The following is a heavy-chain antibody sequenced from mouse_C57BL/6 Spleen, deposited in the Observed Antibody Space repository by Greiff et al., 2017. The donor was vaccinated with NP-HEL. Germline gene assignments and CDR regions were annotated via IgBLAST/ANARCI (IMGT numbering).Heavy chain of an antibody. V-gene: IGHV14-3*01. CDR1: GFNIKNTY. CDR2: IDPANGNT. Sequence: VQLKESVAELVRPGASVKLSCTASGFNIKNTYMHWVKQRPEQGLEWIGRIDPANGNTKYAPKFQGKATITADTSSNTAYLQLSSLTSEDTAIYYFARFITTVVAAYYYAMDYWGQGTSVTVSS. D-gene: IGHD1-1*01. CDR3: ARFITTVVAAYYYAMDY. J-gene: IGHJ4*01.